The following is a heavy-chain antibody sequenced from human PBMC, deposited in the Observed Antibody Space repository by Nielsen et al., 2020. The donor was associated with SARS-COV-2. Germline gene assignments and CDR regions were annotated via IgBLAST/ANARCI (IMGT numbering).Heavy chain of an antibody. V-gene: IGHV3-33*01. CDR3: ARDRGYSYGLGAFDI. Sequence: WIRQPPGKGLEWVAVIWYDGSNKYYADSVKGRFTISRDNSKNTLYLQMNSLRDEDTAVYYCARDRGYSYGLGAFDIWGQGTMVTVSS. CDR2: IWYDGSNK. D-gene: IGHD5-18*01. J-gene: IGHJ3*02.